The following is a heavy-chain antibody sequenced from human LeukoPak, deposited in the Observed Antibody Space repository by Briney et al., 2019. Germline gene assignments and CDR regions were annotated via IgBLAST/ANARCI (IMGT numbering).Heavy chain of an antibody. Sequence: GGTLRLSCAASGFSSSDYWMHWVRHAPGKGLVWVSRMNSDGTTTNYADSVKGRFTISRDNAKNSLYLQMNSLRAEDTAVYYCARAHYPAPWGQGTLVTVSS. V-gene: IGHV3-74*01. CDR3: ARAHYPAP. D-gene: IGHD1-26*01. CDR2: MNSDGTTT. J-gene: IGHJ5*02. CDR1: GFSSSDYW.